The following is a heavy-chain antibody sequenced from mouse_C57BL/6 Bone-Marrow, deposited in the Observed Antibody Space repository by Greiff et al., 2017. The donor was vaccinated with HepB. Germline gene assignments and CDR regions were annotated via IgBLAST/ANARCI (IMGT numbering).Heavy chain of an antibody. D-gene: IGHD1-1*01. CDR2: IRNKANGYTT. CDR1: GFTFTDYY. CDR3: ARYTTTGNFDC. J-gene: IGHJ2*01. V-gene: IGHV7-3*01. Sequence: EVKLMESGGGLVQPGGSLSLSCAASGFTFTDYYMSWVRQPPGKALEWLGFIRNKANGYTTEYSASVKGRFTISRVNSQSILYLQMNALRAEDSATYYCARYTTTGNFDCWGQGTTLTGSS.